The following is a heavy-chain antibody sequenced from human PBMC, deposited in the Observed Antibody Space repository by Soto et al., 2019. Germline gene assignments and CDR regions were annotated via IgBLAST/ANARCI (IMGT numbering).Heavy chain of an antibody. D-gene: IGHD3-16*01. CDR2: INPNSGNT. V-gene: IGHV1-8*02. CDR3: ARHYAYYYMDV. CDR1: GYTFTGYY. J-gene: IGHJ6*03. Sequence: ASVKVSCKASGYTFTGYYMHWVRQAPGQGLEWMGWINPNSGNTGYAQKFQGRVTMTRNTSISTAYMELSSLRSEDTAVYYCARHYAYYYMDVWGKGTTVTVSS.